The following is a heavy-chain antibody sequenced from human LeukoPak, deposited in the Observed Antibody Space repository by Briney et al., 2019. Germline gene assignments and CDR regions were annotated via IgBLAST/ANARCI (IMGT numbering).Heavy chain of an antibody. CDR3: ARDRSAVARAYDI. CDR2: IYSDVST. V-gene: IGHV3-53*01. Sequence: EPGGSLRLSCAASGFTVSSNYMSWVRQAPGKGLEWVSVIYSDVSTYYTDSVKGRFTISRDNSKNTVFLQMNSLRAEDTAVYYCARDRSAVARAYDIRGQGTMVTVSS. J-gene: IGHJ3*02. CDR1: GFTVSSNY. D-gene: IGHD6-19*01.